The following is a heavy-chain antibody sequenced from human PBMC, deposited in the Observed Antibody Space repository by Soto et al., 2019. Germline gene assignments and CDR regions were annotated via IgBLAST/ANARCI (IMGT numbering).Heavy chain of an antibody. CDR3: TTDPKGTANWFDP. D-gene: IGHD2-21*02. J-gene: IGHJ5*02. CDR1: GFTFSNAW. Sequence: PGGSLRLSCAASGFTFSNAWMNWVRQAPGKGLEWVGRIKSKTDGGTTDYAAPVKGRFTISRDDSKNTLYLQMNSLKTEDTAVYYCTTDPKGTANWFDPWGQGTLVTVSS. CDR2: IKSKTDGGTT. V-gene: IGHV3-15*07.